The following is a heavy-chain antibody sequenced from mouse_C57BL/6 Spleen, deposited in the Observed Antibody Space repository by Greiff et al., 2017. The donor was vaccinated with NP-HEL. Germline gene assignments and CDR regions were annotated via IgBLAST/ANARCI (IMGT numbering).Heavy chain of an antibody. CDR1: GYTFTSYW. CDR3: ARSNWDGGD. V-gene: IGHV1-59*01. J-gene: IGHJ3*01. CDR2: IDPSDSYT. Sequence: QVQLQQPGAELVRPGTSVKLSCKASGYTFTSYWMPWVKQRPGQGLEWIGVIDPSDSYTNYNQKFKGKATLTVDTSSSTAYMQLSSLTAEDSAVYYCARSNWDGGDWGKGTLVTVAA. D-gene: IGHD4-1*01.